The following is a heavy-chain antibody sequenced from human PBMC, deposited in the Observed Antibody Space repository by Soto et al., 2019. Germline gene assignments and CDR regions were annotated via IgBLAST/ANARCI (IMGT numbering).Heavy chain of an antibody. CDR3: ARERTGTTSMDV. V-gene: IGHV1-69*13. J-gene: IGHJ6*02. CDR2: IIPIFGTA. Sequence: SVKVSCKASGGTFSSYAIRWVRQAPGQGLEWMRGIIPIFGTANNAQKFRGRVTITADESASTAYMELSSLRSEDTAVYYCARERTGTTSMDVWGQGTTVTVSS. D-gene: IGHD1-1*01. CDR1: GGTFSSYA.